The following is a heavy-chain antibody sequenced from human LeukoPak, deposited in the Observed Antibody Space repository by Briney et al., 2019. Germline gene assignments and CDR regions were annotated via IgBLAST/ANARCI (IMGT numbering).Heavy chain of an antibody. CDR1: GFTFSDFC. CDR2: ISNGGGTI. D-gene: IGHD3-10*01. Sequence: SGGSLRLSCAASGFTFSDFCMSWIRQAPGKGLQWISYISNGGGTIYYADSVKGRFTISRDNAKKSLYLQMDSLRAEDTAVYYCARDQDYTMVRGVITVLDYWGQGTLVTVSS. V-gene: IGHV3-11*01. CDR3: ARDQDYTMVRGVITVLDY. J-gene: IGHJ4*02.